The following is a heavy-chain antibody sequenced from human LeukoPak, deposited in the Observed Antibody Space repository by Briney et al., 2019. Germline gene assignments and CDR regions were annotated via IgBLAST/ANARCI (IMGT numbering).Heavy chain of an antibody. V-gene: IGHV3-23*01. CDR2: VSGSGGTT. Sequence: GGSLRLSCAASGFTFSSYAMSWVRQAPGKGLEWVSSVSGSGGTTYYADSVKGRFTISRDSSKNTLYLQMNSLRAEDTAVYYCAKIDYGDRWALGYWGQGTLVTVSS. CDR1: GFTFSSYA. J-gene: IGHJ4*02. CDR3: AKIDYGDRWALGY. D-gene: IGHD4/OR15-4a*01.